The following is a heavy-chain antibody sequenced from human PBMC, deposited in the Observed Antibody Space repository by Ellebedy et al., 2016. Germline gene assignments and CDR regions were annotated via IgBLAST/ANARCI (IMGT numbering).Heavy chain of an antibody. CDR1: GGSISSYY. Sequence: SETLSLTCTVSGGSISSYYWSWIRQPPGKGLEWIGYIYYSGSTNYNPSLKSRVTISVDTSKNQFSLKLSSVTAADTAVYYCARGGVSYYYDSSGYHYPNVGNFDYWGQGTLVTVSS. CDR3: ARGGVSYYYDSSGYHYPNVGNFDY. J-gene: IGHJ4*02. CDR2: IYYSGST. D-gene: IGHD3-22*01. V-gene: IGHV4-59*12.